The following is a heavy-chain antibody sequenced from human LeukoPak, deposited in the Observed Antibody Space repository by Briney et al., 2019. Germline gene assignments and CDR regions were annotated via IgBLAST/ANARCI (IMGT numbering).Heavy chain of an antibody. J-gene: IGHJ4*02. D-gene: IGHD2-21*02. CDR1: GGSLSSYY. CDR3: ARHGGAYCGGDCYSRGVRD. CDR2: IYYSGST. V-gene: IGHV4-59*08. Sequence: SSETLSLTCTVSGGSLSSYYWSWIRQPPGKGLEWIGYIYYSGSTNYNPSLKSRVTISVDTSKNQFSLKLSSVTAADTAVYYCARHGGAYCGGDCYSRGVRDWGQGTLVTVSS.